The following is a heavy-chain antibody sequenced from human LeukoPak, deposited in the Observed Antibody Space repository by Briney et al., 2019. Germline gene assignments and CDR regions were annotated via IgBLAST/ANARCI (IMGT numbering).Heavy chain of an antibody. J-gene: IGHJ4*02. V-gene: IGHV4-34*01. CDR1: GGSFSGYY. Sequence: SSETLSLTCAVYGGSFSGYYWSWIRQPPGKGLEWIGEINHSGSTNYNPSLKSRVTISVDTSKNQFSLKLSSVTAADTAVYCCAARGYSSGWCYFDYWGQGTLVTVSS. CDR3: AARGYSSGWCYFDY. D-gene: IGHD6-19*01. CDR2: INHSGST.